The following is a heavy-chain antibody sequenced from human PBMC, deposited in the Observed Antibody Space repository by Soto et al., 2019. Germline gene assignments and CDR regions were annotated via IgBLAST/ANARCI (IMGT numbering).Heavy chain of an antibody. D-gene: IGHD6-19*01. Sequence: PGGSLRLSCAVSGFTFSIYAMHWVRHAPGRGLEWVALISHDGSNKYYADSVKGRFTISRDNSKNTLSLQVNSLRPEDTAVYYCAKSYGSGWYVHFDFWGQGTPVTVSS. J-gene: IGHJ4*02. V-gene: IGHV3-30*18. CDR1: GFTFSIYA. CDR3: AKSYGSGWYVHFDF. CDR2: ISHDGSNK.